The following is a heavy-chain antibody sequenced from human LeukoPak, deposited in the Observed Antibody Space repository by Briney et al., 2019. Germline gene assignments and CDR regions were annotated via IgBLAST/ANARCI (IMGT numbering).Heavy chain of an antibody. J-gene: IGHJ4*02. Sequence: SVKVSCKASGGTFSSYTISWVRQAPGQGLEWMGRIIPILGIANYAQKFQGRVTNTADKTTSTPYMELSSLRSEDTAVYYCATGRSGTLYYFDYWGQGTLVTVSS. CDR2: IIPILGIA. CDR3: ATGRSGTLYYFDY. D-gene: IGHD3-10*01. V-gene: IGHV1-69*02. CDR1: GGTFSSYT.